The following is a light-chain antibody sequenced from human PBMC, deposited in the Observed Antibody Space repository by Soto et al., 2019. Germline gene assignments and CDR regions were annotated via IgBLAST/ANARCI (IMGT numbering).Light chain of an antibody. J-gene: IGKJ3*01. CDR2: GAS. CDR3: QQYGSSPFT. CDR1: QSVSSSY. V-gene: IGKV3-20*01. Sequence: EIVLTQSPGTLSLSPGERATLSCRASQSVSSSYLAWYQQKPGQAPRLLIYGASSRATGIPDRFSGSGSGKDFTLTISRLEAEDLAVYYCQQYGSSPFTFGPGTKVDIK.